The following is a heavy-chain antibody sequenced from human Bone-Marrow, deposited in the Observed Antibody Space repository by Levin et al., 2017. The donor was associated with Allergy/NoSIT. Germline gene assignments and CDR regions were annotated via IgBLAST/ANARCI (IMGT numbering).Heavy chain of an antibody. CDR2: ISHDGTNK. D-gene: IGHD3-16*01. CDR3: ATDMIRFRRGGIDY. CDR1: GFTFRSYD. V-gene: IGHV3-30*03. Sequence: GESLKISCAGSGFTFRSYDMHWVRQAPGKGLEWVTLISHDGTNKYYDDSVKGRFTVSRDNSKNTLYLEMSSLRVDDTAVYYCATDMIRFRRGGIDYWGQGTLVTVSS. J-gene: IGHJ4*02.